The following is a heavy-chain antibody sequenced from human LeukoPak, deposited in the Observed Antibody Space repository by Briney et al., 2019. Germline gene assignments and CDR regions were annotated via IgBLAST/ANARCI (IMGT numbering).Heavy chain of an antibody. Sequence: PGGSLRLSCVASGFTFSNYWMHWVRQAPGKGLVWVSRISTDGSNKAYADSVKGRFTISRDNAKNTLYLQMSTLRADDTAVYYCARFRLAGEGEYYFDYWGQGTLVTVSS. V-gene: IGHV3-74*01. J-gene: IGHJ4*02. D-gene: IGHD3-10*01. CDR2: ISTDGSNK. CDR3: ARFRLAGEGEYYFDY. CDR1: GFTFSNYW.